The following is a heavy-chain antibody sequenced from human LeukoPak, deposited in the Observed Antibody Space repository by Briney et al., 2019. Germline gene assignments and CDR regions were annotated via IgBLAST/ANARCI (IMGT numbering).Heavy chain of an antibody. D-gene: IGHD2-15*01. V-gene: IGHV5-51*01. Sequence: GESLKISCKGSGYSFTTYWIGWVRQMPGKGLEWMGIIYPGDSDTRYSPSFQGQVTISADKSITTAYLQWSSLKASDTAMYYCARQELLGYCSGGSCYSSWFDPWGQGTLVTVSS. J-gene: IGHJ5*02. CDR1: GYSFTTYW. CDR3: ARQELLGYCSGGSCYSSWFDP. CDR2: IYPGDSDT.